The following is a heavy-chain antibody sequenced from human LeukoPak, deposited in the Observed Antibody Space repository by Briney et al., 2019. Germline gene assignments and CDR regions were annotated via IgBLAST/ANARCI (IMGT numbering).Heavy chain of an antibody. CDR3: AKGLGTSGYHDY. J-gene: IGHJ4*02. V-gene: IGHV3-23*01. CDR1: VFPFSNYA. Sequence: GGSLRLSCAASVFPFSNYAMTWVRQAPGKGLERVSGISDSGDRTYYADSVKGRFTISRDNSKNMLYLQMNSLRVEDTALYYCAKGLGTSGYHDYWGQGTLVTVSS. D-gene: IGHD3-22*01. CDR2: ISDSGDRT.